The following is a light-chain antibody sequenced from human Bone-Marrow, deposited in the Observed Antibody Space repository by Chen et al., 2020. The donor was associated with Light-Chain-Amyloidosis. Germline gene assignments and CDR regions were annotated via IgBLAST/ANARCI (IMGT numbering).Light chain of an antibody. CDR2: DDR. CDR3: QVWDRSSDRPV. Sequence: SYVLTQPSSVSVAPGQTATIACGGNNIGSTSVHWYQQTPGQAPLAVGYDDRDRPSGIPERLSGSNSGNTATLTISRVEAGDEADYYCQVWDRSSDRPVFGGGTKLTVL. CDR1: NIGSTS. V-gene: IGLV3-21*02. J-gene: IGLJ3*02.